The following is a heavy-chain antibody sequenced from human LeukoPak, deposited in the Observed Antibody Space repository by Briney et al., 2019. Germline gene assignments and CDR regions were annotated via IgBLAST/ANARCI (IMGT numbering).Heavy chain of an antibody. CDR2: IYSGGST. CDR3: ARDSDTETGWYYYGMDV. V-gene: IGHV3-53*01. Sequence: GGSLRLSCAASGFTVSRNYMNWVRQAPGKGLEWVSVIYSGGSTYYADSVKGRFTITRDNSKNTVYLQMNSLRAEDTAVYYCARDSDTETGWYYYGMDVWGQGTTVTVSS. CDR1: GFTVSRNY. J-gene: IGHJ6*02. D-gene: IGHD2-8*02.